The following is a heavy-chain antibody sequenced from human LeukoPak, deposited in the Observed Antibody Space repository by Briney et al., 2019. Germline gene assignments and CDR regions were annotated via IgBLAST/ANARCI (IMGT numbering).Heavy chain of an antibody. D-gene: IGHD2-21*02. CDR3: AKDDDIVLVTAMDY. Sequence: GGSLRLSCAASGFTFSSYAMSWVRQAPGKGLEWVSAISGSGGSTYYADSVKGRFTISRDNSKNTLYLQMSSLRAEDTAVYYCAKDDDIVLVTAMDYWGQGTLVTVSS. CDR2: ISGSGGST. CDR1: GFTFSSYA. V-gene: IGHV3-23*01. J-gene: IGHJ4*02.